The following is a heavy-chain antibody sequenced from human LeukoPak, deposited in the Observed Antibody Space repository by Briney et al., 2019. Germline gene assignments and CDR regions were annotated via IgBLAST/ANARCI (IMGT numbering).Heavy chain of an antibody. D-gene: IGHD1-26*01. Sequence: PSETLSLTCNVSGGSISTTTNSWGWAWIRQRPGKGLEWIGSIYYGGSTYYTSSLKSRVTISVDTSKNQFSLKMASLTATDTAVYYCARRPIVGSTGFYFDPWGPGTLVTVSS. CDR1: GGSISTTTNS. J-gene: IGHJ5*02. CDR3: ARRPIVGSTGFYFDP. CDR2: IYYGGST. V-gene: IGHV4-39*01.